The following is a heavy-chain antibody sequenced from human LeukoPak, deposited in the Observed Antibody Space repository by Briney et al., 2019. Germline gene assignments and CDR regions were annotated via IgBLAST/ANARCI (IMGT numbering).Heavy chain of an antibody. CDR2: IYYSGST. J-gene: IGHJ2*01. V-gene: IGHV4-59*01. D-gene: IGHD2-15*01. Sequence: PSETLSLTCTVSGGSISSYYWSWIRQPPGKGLEWIGYIYYSGSTNYNPSLKSRVTISVDTSKNQFSLKLSSVTAADTAVYYCASAGGYCSGGDCYDWNFDLWGRGTLVTVSS. CDR1: GGSISSYY. CDR3: ASAGGYCSGGDCYDWNFDL.